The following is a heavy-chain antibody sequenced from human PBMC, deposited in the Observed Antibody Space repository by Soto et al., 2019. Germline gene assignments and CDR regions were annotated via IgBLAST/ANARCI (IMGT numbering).Heavy chain of an antibody. CDR1: GDYISSGGSY. Sequence: PSETLSLTCIVSGDYISSGGSYWTWIRQHPGKGLEWIGYIYYNGNTYYNPSLKSRITISVDTSNNQFSLKLSSVTAADTAVYYCASFNDRLTPATVLHWGQGTLVTVS. D-gene: IGHD4-4*01. CDR2: IYYNGNT. CDR3: ASFNDRLTPATVLH. J-gene: IGHJ4*02. V-gene: IGHV4-31*03.